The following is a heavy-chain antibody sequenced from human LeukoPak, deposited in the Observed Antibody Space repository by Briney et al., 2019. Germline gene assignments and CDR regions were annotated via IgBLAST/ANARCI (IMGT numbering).Heavy chain of an antibody. Sequence: SETLSLTCTVSGGSISSYYWSWIRQPPGKGLEWIGYIYYSGSTNYNPSLKSRVTISVDTSKNQFYLKLSSVTAADTAVYYCACAGPDILNFDWLLYIDYWGQGTLVTVSS. CDR1: GGSISSYY. D-gene: IGHD3-9*01. CDR2: IYYSGST. J-gene: IGHJ4*02. V-gene: IGHV4-59*12. CDR3: ACAGPDILNFDWLLYIDY.